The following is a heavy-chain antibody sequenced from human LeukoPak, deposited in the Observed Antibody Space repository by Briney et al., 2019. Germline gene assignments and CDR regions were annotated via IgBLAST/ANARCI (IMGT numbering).Heavy chain of an antibody. CDR1: GFTFSSYG. J-gene: IGHJ4*02. CDR2: IWYDGSNK. V-gene: IGHV3-33*06. Sequence: GGSLRLSCAASGFTFSSYGMHWVRQAPGKGLEWVAVIWYDGSNKYYADSVKGRFTISRDNSKNTLYLQMNSLRAEDTAVYYCAKEVWYYDSSGYFVYWGQGTLVTVSS. CDR3: AKEVWYYDSSGYFVY. D-gene: IGHD3-22*01.